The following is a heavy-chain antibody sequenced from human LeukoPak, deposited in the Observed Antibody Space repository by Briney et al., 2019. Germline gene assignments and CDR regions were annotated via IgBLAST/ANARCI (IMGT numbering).Heavy chain of an antibody. CDR2: IGFGDDSA. CDR1: GFTFNSYA. D-gene: IGHD3-9*01. J-gene: IGHJ5*02. V-gene: IGHV3-23*01. Sequence: GGSLRLSCAASGFTFNSYAMSRVRQAPGKGLEWVSTIGFGDDSAYYADSVKGRFTISRDNSKNTLYLQMNYLRAEDTAVYYCAKDPTSVGGRHDWLLDSWGQGTLVTVSS. CDR3: AKDPTSVGGRHDWLLDS.